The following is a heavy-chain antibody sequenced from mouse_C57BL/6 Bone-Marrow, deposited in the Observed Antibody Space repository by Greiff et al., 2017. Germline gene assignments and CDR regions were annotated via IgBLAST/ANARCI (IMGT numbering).Heavy chain of an antibody. CDR2: IDPNSGGT. V-gene: IGHV1-72*01. D-gene: IGHD2-5*01. CDR3: ARDYSNYVGFAY. J-gene: IGHJ3*01. Sequence: QQSCKASGYTFTSYWMHWVKQRPGRGLEWIGRIDPNSGGTKYNEKFKSKATLTVDKPSSTAYMQLSSLTSEDSAVYYCARDYSNYVGFAYWGQGTLVTVSA. CDR1: GYTFTSYW.